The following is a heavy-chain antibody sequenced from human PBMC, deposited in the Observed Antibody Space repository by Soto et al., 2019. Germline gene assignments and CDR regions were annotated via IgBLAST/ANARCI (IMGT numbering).Heavy chain of an antibody. CDR3: AKDRGSTNYYYYYMDV. CDR2: ISYDGNSK. CDR1: GFTFSNYG. Sequence: GGSLRLSCAASGFTFSNYGMHWVRQAPGKGLEWVAIISYDGNSKYYADSVKGRFTISRDSSKNTLYLQMNSLRAEDTAVYYCAKDRGSTNYYYYYMDVWGQGTTVTVSS. D-gene: IGHD1-26*01. J-gene: IGHJ6*03. V-gene: IGHV3-30*18.